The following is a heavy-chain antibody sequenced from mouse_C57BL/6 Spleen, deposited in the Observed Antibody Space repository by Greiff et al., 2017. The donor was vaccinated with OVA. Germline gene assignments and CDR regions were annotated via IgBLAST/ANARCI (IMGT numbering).Heavy chain of an antibody. D-gene: IGHD1-1*01. V-gene: IGHV1-82*01. CDR2: IYPGDGDT. J-gene: IGHJ4*01. Sequence: QVQLQQSGPELVNPGASVKISCKASGYAFSSSWMNWVKQRPGKGLEWIGRIYPGDGDTNYNGKFKGKATLTADKSSSTAYMQLSSLTSEDSAVYFCASITTVVPYAMDYWGQGTSVTVSS. CDR1: GYAFSSSW. CDR3: ASITTVVPYAMDY.